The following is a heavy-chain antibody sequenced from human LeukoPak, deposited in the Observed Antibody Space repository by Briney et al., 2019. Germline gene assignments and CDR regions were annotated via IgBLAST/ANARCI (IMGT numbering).Heavy chain of an antibody. Sequence: PGRSLRLSCAASGFTFSSYGMHWVRQAPGKGLEGVAVIWYGGSNKYYADSVKGRFTISRDNSKNTLYLQMNSLRAEDTAVYYCARDSSSTVTTSYYFDYWGQGTLVTVSS. D-gene: IGHD4-17*01. CDR1: GFTFSSYG. CDR3: ARDSSSTVTTSYYFDY. CDR2: IWYGGSNK. J-gene: IGHJ4*02. V-gene: IGHV3-33*01.